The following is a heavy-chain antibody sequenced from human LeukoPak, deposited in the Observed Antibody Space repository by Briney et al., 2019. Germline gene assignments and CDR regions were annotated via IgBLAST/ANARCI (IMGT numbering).Heavy chain of an antibody. Sequence: SETLSLTCAVSDYSIRIGYYWGWIRQPPGKGLEWIGSISYSGTTYYNPSLKSRVTISLGTSNNQFSLKLASVTAADAAVHYCVASSGSYDSSGYYPSWFDPWGQGTLVTVSS. CDR3: VASSGSYDSSGYYPSWFDP. D-gene: IGHD3-22*01. J-gene: IGHJ5*02. V-gene: IGHV4-38-2*01. CDR2: ISYSGTT. CDR1: DYSIRIGYY.